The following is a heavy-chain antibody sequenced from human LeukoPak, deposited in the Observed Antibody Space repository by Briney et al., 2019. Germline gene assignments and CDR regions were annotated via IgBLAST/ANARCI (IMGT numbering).Heavy chain of an antibody. CDR1: GYSISSGYY. D-gene: IGHD5-18*01. CDR3: ARDAWEDTAMVIPS. CDR2: IYYSGST. Sequence: PSETLSLTCTVSGYSISSGYYWGWIRQPPGKGLEWIGYIYYSGSTYYNPSLKSRVTISVDTSKNQFSLKLSSVTAADTAVYYCARDAWEDTAMVIPSWGQGTLVTVSS. J-gene: IGHJ5*02. V-gene: IGHV4-38-2*02.